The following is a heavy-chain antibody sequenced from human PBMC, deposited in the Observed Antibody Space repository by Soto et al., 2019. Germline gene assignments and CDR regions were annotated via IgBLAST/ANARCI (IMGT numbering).Heavy chain of an antibody. CDR3: VRAGSVFYVHDYGMDI. CDR2: ISSSGTYI. D-gene: IGHD3-10*01. Sequence: GGSLRLSCEASGFTFNDYSMDWVRQAPEKGLEWVSSISSSGTYIYYADSVKGRFAISRDNANNVMYLQMDTLRAEDTAVYYCVRAGSVFYVHDYGMDIWGQGTTVTVSS. V-gene: IGHV3-21*01. J-gene: IGHJ6*02. CDR1: GFTFNDYS.